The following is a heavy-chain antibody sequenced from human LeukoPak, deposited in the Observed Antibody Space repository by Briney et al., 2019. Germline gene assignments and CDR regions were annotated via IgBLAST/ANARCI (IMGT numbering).Heavy chain of an antibody. Sequence: GGSLRLSCAASGFTFSSYWMTWIRQAPGKGLEWVANIKQDGSEKYYVDSVKGRFTISRDNAKNSLYLQMNSLRAEDEAVYYCARDTGGGYSCYDCWGQGTLVTVSS. CDR1: GFTFSSYW. CDR2: IKQDGSEK. D-gene: IGHD5-18*01. V-gene: IGHV3-7*01. J-gene: IGHJ4*02. CDR3: ARDTGGGYSCYDC.